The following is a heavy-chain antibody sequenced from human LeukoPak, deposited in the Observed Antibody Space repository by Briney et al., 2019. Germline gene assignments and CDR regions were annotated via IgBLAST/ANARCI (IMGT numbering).Heavy chain of an antibody. CDR2: NSDGGGA. J-gene: IGHJ5*02. CDR1: GITFGNNW. V-gene: IGHV3-74*01. Sequence: GGSLRLSCAASGITFGNNWMHWVRQGPGKGLVWISRNSDGGGAIYADSVKGRFTVSRDNAKNTLYPQMNSLRAEDTAVYYCARDVPHNWFDTWGQGTLVTVSS. CDR3: ARDVPHNWFDT.